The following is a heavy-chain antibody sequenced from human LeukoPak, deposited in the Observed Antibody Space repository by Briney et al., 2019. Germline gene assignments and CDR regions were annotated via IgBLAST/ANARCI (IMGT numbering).Heavy chain of an antibody. CDR1: GFSVTNNY. CDR2: INSGGST. D-gene: IGHD3-22*01. J-gene: IGHJ2*01. V-gene: IGHV3-66*02. CDR3: ARAAYYYDNGGSSWYFAH. Sequence: PGGSLRLSCAASGFSVTNNYMTWVRQAPGKGLEWVSLINSGGSTSYTESVKGRFTVSSDNSKNTLYLQMNSLRAEDTAVYYCARAAYYYDNGGSSWYFAHWGSGTLVTVSS.